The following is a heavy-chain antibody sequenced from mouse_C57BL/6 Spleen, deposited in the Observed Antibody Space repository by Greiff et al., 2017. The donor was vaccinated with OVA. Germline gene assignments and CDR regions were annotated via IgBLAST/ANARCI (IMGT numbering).Heavy chain of an antibody. CDR1: GYTFTDYE. CDR3: TRSGDYDGDWYFDV. Sequence: VQLQQSGAELVRPGASVTLSCKASGYTFTDYEMHRVKQTPVHGLEWIGAIDPETGGTAYNQKFKGKAILTADKSSSTAYMELRSLTSEDSAVYYCTRSGDYDGDWYFDVWGTGTTVTVSS. D-gene: IGHD2-4*01. V-gene: IGHV1-15*01. J-gene: IGHJ1*03. CDR2: IDPETGGT.